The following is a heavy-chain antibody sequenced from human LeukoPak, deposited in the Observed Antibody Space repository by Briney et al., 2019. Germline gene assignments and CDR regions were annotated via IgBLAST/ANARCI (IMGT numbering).Heavy chain of an antibody. CDR2: IYPGDSDT. J-gene: IGHJ4*02. V-gene: IGHV5-51*01. Sequence: GESLQISCKASGYSFIDYWIGWVRQMPGKGLEWMGIIYPGDSDTRYSPSFQGQVSISADKSITTAYLQWSSLKASDTAMYYCARGSSGYYNYWGQGTLVTVSS. CDR3: ARGSSGYYNY. CDR1: GYSFIDYW. D-gene: IGHD3-22*01.